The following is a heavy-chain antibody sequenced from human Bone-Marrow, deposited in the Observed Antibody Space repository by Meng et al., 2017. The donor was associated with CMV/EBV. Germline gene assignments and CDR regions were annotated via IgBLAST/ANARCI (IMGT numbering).Heavy chain of an antibody. CDR3: ARVDAITMVRGVPDY. D-gene: IGHD3-10*01. CDR2: IYYSGST. V-gene: IGHV4-39*07. Sequence: GSLRLSCTVSGGYISSSSYYWGWIRQPPGKGLEWIGSIYYSGSTYYNPSLKRRVTISVDTSKNQFSLKLSSVTAADTAVYYCARVDAITMVRGVPDYWGQGTLVTVSS. CDR1: GGYISSSSYY. J-gene: IGHJ4*02.